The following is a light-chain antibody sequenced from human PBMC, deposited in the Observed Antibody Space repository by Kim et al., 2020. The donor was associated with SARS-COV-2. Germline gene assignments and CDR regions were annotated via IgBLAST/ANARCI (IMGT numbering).Light chain of an antibody. CDR2: DAS. J-gene: IGKJ5*01. Sequence: LSPAERPTLSCRASQSVSSYFAWYQQKPGQAPRLLMYDASNRATGIPARFSGSGSGTDFTLTISSLEPEDFAVYSCQQRFNWPITFSQGTRL. CDR3: QQRFNWPIT. V-gene: IGKV3-11*01. CDR1: QSVSSY.